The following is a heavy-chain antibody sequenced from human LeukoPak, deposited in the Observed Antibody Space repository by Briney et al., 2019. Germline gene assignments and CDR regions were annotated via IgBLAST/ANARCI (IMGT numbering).Heavy chain of an antibody. D-gene: IGHD3-22*01. CDR2: ISAYNGNT. CDR1: GYTFTSYG. V-gene: IGHV1-18*01. Sequence: ASVKVSCKASGYTFTSYGISWVRQAPGQGLEWMGWISAYNGNTNYAQKFQGRVTMTRDTSISTAYMELSRLRSDDTAVYYCARAEWGIVVVYTLDYWGQGTLVTVS. CDR3: ARAEWGIVVVYTLDY. J-gene: IGHJ4*02.